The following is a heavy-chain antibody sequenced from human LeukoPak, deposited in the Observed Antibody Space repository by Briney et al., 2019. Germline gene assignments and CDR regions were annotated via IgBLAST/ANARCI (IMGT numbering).Heavy chain of an antibody. CDR1: GGSISSGNYY. D-gene: IGHD2-2*01. CDR2: IYARGST. Sequence: SETLSLTCTVSGGSISSGNYYWSWIRQPAGKGLEWIGRIYARGSTNYNPSLKSRVTISVDTSKKQFSLKLSSVTAADTAVYYCARVVPGYCSTTSCYDVDAFDIWGQGTRVTVSS. J-gene: IGHJ3*02. CDR3: ARVVPGYCSTTSCYDVDAFDI. V-gene: IGHV4-61*02.